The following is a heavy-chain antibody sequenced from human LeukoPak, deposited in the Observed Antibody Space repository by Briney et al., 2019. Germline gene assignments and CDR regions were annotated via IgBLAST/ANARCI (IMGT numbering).Heavy chain of an antibody. J-gene: IGHJ6*02. CDR2: ISSSGSTI. CDR1: GFTFSSYE. V-gene: IGHV3-48*03. CDR3: ARMLIVVVPAAKGYYYYGMDV. D-gene: IGHD2-2*01. Sequence: RGSLRLSCAASGFTFSSYEMNWVRQAPGKGLEWVSYISSSGSTIYYADSVKGRFTISRDNAKNSLYLQMNSLRAEDTAVYYCARMLIVVVPAAKGYYYYGMDVWGQGTTVTVSS.